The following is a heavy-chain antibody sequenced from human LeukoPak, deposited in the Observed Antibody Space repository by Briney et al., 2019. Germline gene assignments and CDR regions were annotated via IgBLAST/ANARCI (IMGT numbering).Heavy chain of an antibody. Sequence: GGSLRLSCAASRFTFDDYAMPWVRQAPGKGLEWVSGINWKGDIIGYADPVKGRFTISRDNAKNSLYLQMNSPRTEDTAMYYCAKGLNSLSFSFDYWGQGTLVTVSS. V-gene: IGHV3-9*01. CDR2: INWKGDII. J-gene: IGHJ4*02. CDR3: AKGLNSLSFSFDY. CDR1: RFTFDDYA. D-gene: IGHD2/OR15-2a*01.